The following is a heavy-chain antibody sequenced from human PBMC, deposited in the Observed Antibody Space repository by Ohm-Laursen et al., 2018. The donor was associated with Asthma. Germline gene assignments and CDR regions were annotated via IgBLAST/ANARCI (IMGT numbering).Heavy chain of an antibody. V-gene: IGHV3-30-3*01. D-gene: IGHD6-13*01. CDR1: GFTFRSYA. CDR3: ARGFLAAGVCYLDY. CDR2: GGSYYDGGLK. J-gene: IGHJ4*02. Sequence: SLRLSCAASGFTFRSYAMHWVRQAPGKGLEWVAVGGSYYDGGLKYYADSVNGRFTVSRDDSKNTLYLQMNSLRPDDTAVYYCARGFLAAGVCYLDYWGQGTLVTVSS.